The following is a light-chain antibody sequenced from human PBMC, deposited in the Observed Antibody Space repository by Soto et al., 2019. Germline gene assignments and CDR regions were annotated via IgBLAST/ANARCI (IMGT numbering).Light chain of an antibody. CDR2: LGS. CDR3: MQSLQTPWT. V-gene: IGKV2-28*01. J-gene: IGKJ1*01. CDR1: QSLLHSNGYNY. Sequence: IVMTQSPLSLPVTPGEPASISCRSSQSLLHSNGYNYLDWYLQKPGQSPQLLIYLGSDRASGVPDRFSASGSGTDFTLKISRVEAEDVGVYYCMQSLQTPWTFGQGTKVE.